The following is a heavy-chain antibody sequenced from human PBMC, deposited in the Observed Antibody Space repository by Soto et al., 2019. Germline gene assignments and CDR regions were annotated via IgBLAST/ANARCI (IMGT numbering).Heavy chain of an antibody. Sequence: QVQLQESGPGLVKPSETLSLTCTVSGGSISSYYWSWIRQPPGKGLEWIGYIYYSGSTNYYPSLKSRVTISVEASKSQFSLKLSSVTAADTAVYYCASLCGYYRAFDYWGHGTLVTVSS. CDR2: IYYSGST. CDR3: ASLCGYYRAFDY. V-gene: IGHV4-59*08. CDR1: GGSISSYY. D-gene: IGHD3-22*01. J-gene: IGHJ4*01.